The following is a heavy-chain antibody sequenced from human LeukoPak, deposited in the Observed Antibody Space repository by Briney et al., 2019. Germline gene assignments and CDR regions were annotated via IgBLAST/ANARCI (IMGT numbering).Heavy chain of an antibody. CDR2: IIPIFGTA. CDR1: GYTFTSYG. CDR3: ARVPLRGYSGRGYFQH. Sequence: SVKVSCKASGYTFTSYGISWVRQAPGQGLEWMGGIIPIFGTANYAQKFEGRVTITADESTSTAYMELSSLRSEDTAVYYCARVPLRGYSGRGYFQHWGQGTLVTVSS. J-gene: IGHJ1*01. V-gene: IGHV1-69*13. D-gene: IGHD5-12*01.